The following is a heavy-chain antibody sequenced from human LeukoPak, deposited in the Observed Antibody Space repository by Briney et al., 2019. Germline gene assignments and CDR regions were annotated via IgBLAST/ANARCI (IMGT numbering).Heavy chain of an antibody. V-gene: IGHV3-74*01. CDR3: ARDLGQYYDTSDNWFDP. CDR2: INSDGINT. Sequence: AGGSLRLSCAASGFTFSNYWVHWVRQAPGKGLVWVSRINSDGINTSYADSVKGRFTISRDNAKNTLNLQMNSLRAEDTAVYYCARDLGQYYDTSDNWFDPWGQGTLVTVSS. D-gene: IGHD3-22*01. J-gene: IGHJ5*02. CDR1: GFTFSNYW.